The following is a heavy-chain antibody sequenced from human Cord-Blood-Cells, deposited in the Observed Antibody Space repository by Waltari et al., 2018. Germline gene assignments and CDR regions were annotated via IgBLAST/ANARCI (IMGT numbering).Heavy chain of an antibody. CDR1: GGSISSGSYY. CDR2: IYTSGST. CDR3: ARETGYSSSFDY. D-gene: IGHD6-6*01. V-gene: IGHV4-61*09. J-gene: IGHJ4*02. Sequence: QVQLQESGPGLVKPSQPLSPTCPVPGGSISSGSYYWSWIRQPAGKGLEWIGYIYTSGSTNYNPSLKSRVTISVDTSKNQFSLKLSSVTAADTAVYYCARETGYSSSFDYWGQGTLVTVSS.